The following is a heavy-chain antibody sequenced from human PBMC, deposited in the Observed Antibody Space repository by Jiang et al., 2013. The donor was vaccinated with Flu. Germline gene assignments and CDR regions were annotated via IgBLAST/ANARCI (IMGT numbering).Heavy chain of an antibody. CDR3: SSGATDYYYYMDV. CDR1: GGSINIDSYY. Sequence: GSGLVKPSETLSLTCSVSGGSINIDSYYWGWVRQPPREGTGVDLGSFYYSGTTFYNPSLKSRVTITVDRSRNQFSLNLTSVTAADTAVYYCSSGATDYYYYMDV. J-gene: IGHJ6*03. D-gene: IGHD1-26*01. V-gene: IGHV4-39*01. CDR2: FYYSGTT.